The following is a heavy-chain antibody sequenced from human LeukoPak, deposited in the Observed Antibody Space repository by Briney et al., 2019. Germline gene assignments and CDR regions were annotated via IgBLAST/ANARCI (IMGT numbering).Heavy chain of an antibody. Sequence: ASETLSLTCTVSGGSISSSSHYWGWIRQPPGKGLEWIGSIYYSGSTYYNPSLKSRVTISVDTSKNQFSLKLSSVTAADTAVYYCARTPGYSRSYRYWGQGILVTVSS. CDR2: IYYSGST. V-gene: IGHV4-39*07. CDR1: GGSISSSSHY. CDR3: ARTPGYSRSYRY. J-gene: IGHJ4*02. D-gene: IGHD6-6*01.